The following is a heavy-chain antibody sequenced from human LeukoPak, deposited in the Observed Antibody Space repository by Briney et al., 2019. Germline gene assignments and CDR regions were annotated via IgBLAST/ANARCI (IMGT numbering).Heavy chain of an antibody. CDR2: IYLIGST. Sequence: SETLSLTCTVSGGSLRGYYWNWLRQPPGKRLEGIGYIYLIGSTHYNPSFKSRATISVDTSKNQCSLRLSSVTAADTAVYSCARDPSGSSGTRFDIWGQGTMVTVSS. D-gene: IGHD2-15*01. V-gene: IGHV4-59*01. J-gene: IGHJ3*02. CDR1: GGSLRGYY. CDR3: ARDPSGSSGTRFDI.